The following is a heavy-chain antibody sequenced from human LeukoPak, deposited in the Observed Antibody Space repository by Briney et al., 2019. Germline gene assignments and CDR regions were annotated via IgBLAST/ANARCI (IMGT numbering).Heavy chain of an antibody. Sequence: GGSLRLSCAASVFTFSSYSMNWVRQAPGKGLEWVSSISSSSSYIYYADSVKGRFTISRDNAKNSLYLQMNSLRAEDTAVYYCARDLSHSSSDYYYGMDVWGQWTTVTVSS. CDR1: VFTFSSYS. CDR2: ISSSSSYI. J-gene: IGHJ6*02. V-gene: IGHV3-21*01. D-gene: IGHD6-6*01. CDR3: ARDLSHSSSDYYYGMDV.